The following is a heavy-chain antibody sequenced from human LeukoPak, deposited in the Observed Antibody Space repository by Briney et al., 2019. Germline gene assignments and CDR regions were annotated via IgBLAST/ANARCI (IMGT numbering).Heavy chain of an antibody. CDR2: ISSSSSYI. V-gene: IGHV3-21*01. CDR1: GFTSSSYS. J-gene: IGHJ4*02. Sequence: GGSLRLSCAASGFTSSSYSMNWVRQAPGKGLEWVSSISSSSSYIYYADSVKDRFTISRDNAKNSLYLQMNSLRAEDTAVYYCARDSTDFDCWGQGTLVTVSS. CDR3: ARDSTDFDC.